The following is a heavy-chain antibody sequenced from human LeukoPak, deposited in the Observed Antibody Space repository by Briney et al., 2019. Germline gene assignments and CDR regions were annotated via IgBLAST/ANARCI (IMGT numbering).Heavy chain of an antibody. CDR2: MYYSGST. D-gene: IGHD1-26*01. CDR3: ASGGSYYVLDY. V-gene: IGHV4-61*01. Sequence: SSETLSLTCTVSGGSVSSGRYHWSWIRQSPGKGLGWIGYMYYSGSTNYNPSLKSRVTISVDTSKNQFFLKLSSVTAADTAVYYCASGGSYYVLDYWGQGTLVTVSS. CDR1: GGSVSSGRYH. J-gene: IGHJ4*02.